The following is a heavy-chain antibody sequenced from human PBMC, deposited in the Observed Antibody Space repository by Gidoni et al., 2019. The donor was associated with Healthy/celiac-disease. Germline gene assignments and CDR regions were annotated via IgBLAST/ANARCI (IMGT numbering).Heavy chain of an antibody. Sequence: QVQLVESGGGLVQPGMSLRLSCAASGFTFSSYGIHWVRQAPGKGLEWVAVISYDGSNKYYADSVKGRFTISRDNSKNTLYLQMNSLRAEDTAVYYCAISGPWELLPFDYWGQGTLVTVSS. CDR1: GFTFSSYG. CDR3: AISGPWELLPFDY. J-gene: IGHJ4*02. D-gene: IGHD1-26*01. CDR2: ISYDGSNK. V-gene: IGHV3-30*03.